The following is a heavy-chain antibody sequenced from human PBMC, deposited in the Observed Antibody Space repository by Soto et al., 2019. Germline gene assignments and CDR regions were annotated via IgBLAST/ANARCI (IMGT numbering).Heavy chain of an antibody. CDR2: IAFDGSQE. J-gene: IGHJ6*02. V-gene: IGHV3-30*03. CDR3: ATKVRVTNYLYYGMDV. CDR1: GFSFNTSG. Sequence: GGSLRLSCAASGFSFNTSGMHWVRQAPGKGLEWVAVIAFDGSQEFYGDSVRGRFTISRDNSKNTLFLQMKSLTPEDTAVYYCATKVRVTNYLYYGMDVWGQGTTV. D-gene: IGHD2-21*02.